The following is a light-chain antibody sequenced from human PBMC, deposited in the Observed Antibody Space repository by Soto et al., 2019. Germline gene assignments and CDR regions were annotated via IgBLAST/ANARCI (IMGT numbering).Light chain of an antibody. J-gene: IGLJ1*01. V-gene: IGLV1-47*01. CDR3: AAWDDSLRSV. Sequence: QSVLTQPPSASGTPGQRVTISCSGSSSNIGSNYVYWYQQLPGTAPKLLIYRNNQRPSGVPDRFSGSKSGTSSSLAIIGLRSEDEADYYYAAWDDSLRSVFGTGTKHTVL. CDR1: SSNIGSNY. CDR2: RNN.